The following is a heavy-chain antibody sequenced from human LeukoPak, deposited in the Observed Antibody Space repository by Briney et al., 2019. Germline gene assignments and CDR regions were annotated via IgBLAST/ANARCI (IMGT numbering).Heavy chain of an antibody. CDR2: IYHSGRT. V-gene: IGHV4-4*02. CDR1: GGSISSGNW. CDR3: ARRRRLLRPGFDN. D-gene: IGHD6-25*01. J-gene: IGHJ4*02. Sequence: PSGTLSLTCAVAGGSISSGNWWTWVRQPPGKGLEWIGEIYHSGRTNYSPSLKSRVTMSVDTSKHQFSLKLMSVTAADTVVYYWARRRRLLRPGFDNWGQGTRVIVSS.